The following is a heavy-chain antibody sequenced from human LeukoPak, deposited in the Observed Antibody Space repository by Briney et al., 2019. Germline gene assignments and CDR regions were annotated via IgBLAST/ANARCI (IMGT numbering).Heavy chain of an antibody. CDR2: IYYSGST. V-gene: IGHV4-59*01. CDR1: GGSISSYY. CDR3: ARDQRDYSEGFDY. Sequence: SETLSLTCTVSGGSISSYYWSWIRQPPGKGLEWIGYIYYSGSTNYNPSLKSRVTISVDTSKNQFSLKLSSVTAADTAVYYCARDQRDYSEGFDYWGQGTLVTISS. J-gene: IGHJ4*02. D-gene: IGHD2-15*01.